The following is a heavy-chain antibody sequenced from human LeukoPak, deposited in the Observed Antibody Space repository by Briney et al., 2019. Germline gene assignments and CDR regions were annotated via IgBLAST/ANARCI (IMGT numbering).Heavy chain of an antibody. CDR2: ISSSSSTI. D-gene: IGHD6-13*01. CDR3: ARGDGSEGVAAAVYFDY. Sequence: PGGSLRLSCAASGFTFSSYSMNWVRQAPGKGLEWVSYISSSSSTIYYADSVKGRFTISRDNSKNTLYLQMNSLRAEDTAVYYCARGDGSEGVAAAVYFDYWGQGTLVTVSS. CDR1: GFTFSSYS. J-gene: IGHJ4*02. V-gene: IGHV3-48*01.